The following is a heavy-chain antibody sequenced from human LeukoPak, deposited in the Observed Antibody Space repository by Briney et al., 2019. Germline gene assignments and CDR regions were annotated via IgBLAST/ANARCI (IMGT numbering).Heavy chain of an antibody. CDR1: GFTFSSYS. D-gene: IGHD1-1*01. J-gene: IGHJ4*02. Sequence: PGGSLRLSCAASGFTFSSYSMNWVRQAPGKGLEWVSYFSSSSSSSSTIYYADSVKGRFTISRDNSKNTLYLQMNSLRAEDTALYYCAKDFVRYNIQFDYWGQGALVTVSS. V-gene: IGHV3-48*01. CDR3: AKDFVRYNIQFDY. CDR2: FSSSSSSSSTI.